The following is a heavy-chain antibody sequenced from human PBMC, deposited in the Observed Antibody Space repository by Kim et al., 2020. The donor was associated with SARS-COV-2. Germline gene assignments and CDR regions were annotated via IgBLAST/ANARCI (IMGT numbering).Heavy chain of an antibody. D-gene: IGHD6-13*01. J-gene: IGHJ4*02. CDR2: VSSSGVST. Sequence: GGSLRLSCAVSGFIFSSYDMSWVRQAPGKGLEWVSGVSSSGVSTYYADSVKGRCTISRDNSKNTLYLQMNSLRDDDTAVNYCAKDGRSHTPGDWGQGTL. V-gene: IGHV3-23*01. CDR1: GFIFSSYD. CDR3: AKDGRSHTPGD.